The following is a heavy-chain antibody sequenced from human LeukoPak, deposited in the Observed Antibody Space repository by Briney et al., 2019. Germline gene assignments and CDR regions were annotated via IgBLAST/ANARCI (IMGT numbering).Heavy chain of an antibody. D-gene: IGHD2-15*01. J-gene: IGHJ4*02. CDR1: GFTFSSHW. CDR2: INQDGSEK. V-gene: IGHV3-7*01. Sequence: GGSLRLSCAASGFTFSSHWMSWVRQAPGKGLEWVANINQDGSEKYYMDSVKGRFTTSRDNAKNSLYLQMNSLRAEDTAIYYCARDHVVDGLVFDYWGQGTLVTVSS. CDR3: ARDHVVDGLVFDY.